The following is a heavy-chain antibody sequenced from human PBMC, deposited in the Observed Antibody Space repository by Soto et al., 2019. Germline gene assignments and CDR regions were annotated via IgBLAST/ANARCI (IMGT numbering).Heavy chain of an antibody. CDR2: INPNGGVT. D-gene: IGHD5-12*01. V-gene: IGHV1-2*02. J-gene: IGHJ6*03. CDR1: GDGYSEYY. CDR3: ARESGGATATLDYYYFYMDV. Sequence: WKTAGDGYSEYYRGWGRQNTGQGLEWMGWINPNGGVTKYAQKFRGRVTVTRDTSIRTVYMELSSLRSDDTAVYYCARESGGATATLDYYYFYMDVWGKRTTVSFSS.